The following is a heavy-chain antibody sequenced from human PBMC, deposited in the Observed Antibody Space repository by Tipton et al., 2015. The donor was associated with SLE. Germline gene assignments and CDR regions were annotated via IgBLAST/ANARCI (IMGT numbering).Heavy chain of an antibody. V-gene: IGHV4-59*08. Sequence: TLSLTCTVSGGSISSHYWSWIRQPPGKGLEWIGYIYYSGSTNYNPSLKSRVTISVDTSKNQFSLKLSSVTAADTAVYYCARSSIAASFDYWGQGTLVTVSS. CDR1: GGSISSHY. CDR3: ARSSIAASFDY. CDR2: IYYSGST. D-gene: IGHD6-6*01. J-gene: IGHJ4*02.